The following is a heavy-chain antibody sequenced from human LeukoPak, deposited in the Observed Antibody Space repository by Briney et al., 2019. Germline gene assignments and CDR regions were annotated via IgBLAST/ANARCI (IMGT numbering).Heavy chain of an antibody. V-gene: IGHV4-59*08. D-gene: IGHD2-2*01. Sequence: SETLSLTSTGSRGSICSYYWSWIRHPPGKGREGRGHIYYSGSTNYNPSLKRRVTISVDTSTNQFSLKLSPVTAAATAVYYCARQGKYQLLWAYNWFDPWGQGTLVTVSS. CDR2: IYYSGST. CDR3: ARQGKYQLLWAYNWFDP. J-gene: IGHJ5*02. CDR1: RGSICSYY.